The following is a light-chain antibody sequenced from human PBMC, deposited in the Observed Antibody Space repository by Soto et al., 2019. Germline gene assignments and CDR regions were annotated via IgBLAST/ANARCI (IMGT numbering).Light chain of an antibody. CDR3: QQSYSSPWT. V-gene: IGKV1-39*01. Sequence: DIQMTQSPSCLSASVGDRVTITCRASQTITNYLNWYQQKPGKAPKLLIYAASTLLSGVPSRFTGGGSGTDFTLTIDSLQPEDFATYFCQQSYSSPWTFGQGTKVEI. CDR1: QTITNY. CDR2: AAS. J-gene: IGKJ1*01.